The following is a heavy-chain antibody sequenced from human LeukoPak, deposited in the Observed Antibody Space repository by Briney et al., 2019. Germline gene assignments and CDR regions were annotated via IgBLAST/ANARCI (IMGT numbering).Heavy chain of an antibody. CDR1: GGSISNTSYY. Sequence: SETLSLTCTVSGGSISNTSYYWGWIRQPPGKGLEWIGSIYYSGSTYYNPSLKSRVTISVDTSNNQFSLKLSSVTAADTAVYYCARVVVPGWFDPWGQGTLVTVSS. D-gene: IGHD2-15*01. V-gene: IGHV4-39*07. CDR2: IYYSGST. CDR3: ARVVVPGWFDP. J-gene: IGHJ5*02.